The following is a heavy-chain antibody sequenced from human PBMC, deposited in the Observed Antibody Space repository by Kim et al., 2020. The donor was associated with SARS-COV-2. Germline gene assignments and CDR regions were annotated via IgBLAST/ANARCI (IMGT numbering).Heavy chain of an antibody. Sequence: ASVNVSCKASGYTFTGYYMHWVRQAPGQGLEWMGWINPNSGDTNYAQKFQGRVTMTWDTSLSTAYMELSRIISDDTAVYYCARGESGYEDYWGQGTLVTV. V-gene: IGHV1-2*02. CDR1: GYTFTGYY. CDR2: INPNSGDT. CDR3: ARGESGYEDY. D-gene: IGHD5-12*01. J-gene: IGHJ4*02.